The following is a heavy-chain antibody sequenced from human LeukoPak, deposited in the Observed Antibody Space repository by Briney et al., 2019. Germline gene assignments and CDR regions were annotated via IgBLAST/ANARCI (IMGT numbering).Heavy chain of an antibody. CDR2: INHSGST. Sequence: SETLSLTCAVYGGSFSGYYWSWIRQPPGKGLEWIGEINHSGSTNYNPSLTSRVTISVDTSKNQFSLKLSSVTAADTAVYYCARLGRGAAPFDYWGQGTLVTVSS. D-gene: IGHD2-15*01. CDR3: ARLGRGAAPFDY. CDR1: GGSFSGYY. J-gene: IGHJ4*02. V-gene: IGHV4-34*01.